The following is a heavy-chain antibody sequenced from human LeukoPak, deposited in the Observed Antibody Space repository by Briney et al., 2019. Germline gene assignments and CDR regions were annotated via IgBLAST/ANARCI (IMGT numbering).Heavy chain of an antibody. V-gene: IGHV3-7*03. Sequence: SWIRQPPGKGLEWVANIKQDGSEKYYVDSVKGRFTISRDNSKNTLYLQMNSLRAEDTAVYYCASDVDPWGQGTLVTVSS. J-gene: IGHJ4*02. CDR2: IKQDGSEK. CDR3: ASDVDP. D-gene: IGHD5-12*01.